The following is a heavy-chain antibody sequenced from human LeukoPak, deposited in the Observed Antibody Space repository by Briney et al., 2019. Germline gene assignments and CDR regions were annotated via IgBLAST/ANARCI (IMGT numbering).Heavy chain of an antibody. D-gene: IGHD5-24*01. CDR2: IFRSGST. V-gene: IGHV4-38-2*02. CDR1: DYSISSGYY. CDR3: ARGGRDGYNSKPYYMDV. Sequence: SETLSLTCTVSDYSISSGYYWGWIRQPPGKGLEWIGSIFRSGSTYYNPSLESRVTISVDTSKNHFSLKLSSVTAADTALYYCARGGRDGYNSKPYYMDVWGKGTTVTVSS. J-gene: IGHJ6*03.